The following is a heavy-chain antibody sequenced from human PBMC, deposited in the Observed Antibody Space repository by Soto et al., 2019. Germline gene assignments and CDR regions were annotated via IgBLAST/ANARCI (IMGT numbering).Heavy chain of an antibody. CDR3: ARLILIAAAGPTHFTYYFDY. Sequence: SGPTLVNPTQTLTLTCTFSGFSLSTSGVGVGWIRQPPGKALEWLALIYWDDDKRYSPSLKSRLTITKDTSKNQVVLTMTNMDPVDTATYYCARLILIAAAGPTHFTYYFDYWGQGTLVTVSS. J-gene: IGHJ4*02. CDR1: GFSLSTSGVG. D-gene: IGHD6-13*01. V-gene: IGHV2-5*02. CDR2: IYWDDDK.